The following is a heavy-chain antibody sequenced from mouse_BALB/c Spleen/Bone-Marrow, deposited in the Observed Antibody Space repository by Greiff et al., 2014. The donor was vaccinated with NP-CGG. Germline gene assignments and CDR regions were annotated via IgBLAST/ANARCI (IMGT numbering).Heavy chain of an antibody. CDR3: ALYYDYDVGY. CDR2: IDPANGST. CDR1: GFNIKDTY. Sequence: VQLKESGAELVKPGASVKLSCTASGFNIKDTYMHWVKQRPEQGLEWIGRIDPANGSTKYDPKFQGKATITADTSSNTAYLQLSSLTSEDTAVYYCALYYDYDVGYWGQGTTLTVSS. V-gene: IGHV14-3*02. D-gene: IGHD2-4*01. J-gene: IGHJ2*01.